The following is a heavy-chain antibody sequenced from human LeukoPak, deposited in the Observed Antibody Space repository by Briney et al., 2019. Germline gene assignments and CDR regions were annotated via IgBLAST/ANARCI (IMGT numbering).Heavy chain of an antibody. D-gene: IGHD3-10*01. Sequence: SETLSLTCTVSGGSISSGGYYWSWIRQPPGKGLEWIGYIYHSGSTYYNPSLKSRVTISVDRSKNQFSLKLSSVTAAGTAVYYCARGPREFLGETYYYYMDVWGKGTTVTVSS. CDR1: GGSISSGGYY. CDR2: IYHSGST. CDR3: ARGPREFLGETYYYYMDV. V-gene: IGHV4-30-2*01. J-gene: IGHJ6*03.